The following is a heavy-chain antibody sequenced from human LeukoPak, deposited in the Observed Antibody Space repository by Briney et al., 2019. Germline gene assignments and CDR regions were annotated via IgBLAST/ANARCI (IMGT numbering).Heavy chain of an antibody. CDR2: ISGRSDNT. CDR3: AKWGDYDVLTGYYASDF. V-gene: IGHV3-23*01. CDR1: GFIFSNYA. J-gene: IGHJ4*02. D-gene: IGHD3-9*01. Sequence: GASLRLSCAASGFIFSNYAMYWVRQAPGEGLEWVSAISGRSDNTYYADSVKGRFTLSRDSSKNTLYLQMNSLRADDTAVYYCAKWGDYDVLTGYYASDFWGQGTLVTVSS.